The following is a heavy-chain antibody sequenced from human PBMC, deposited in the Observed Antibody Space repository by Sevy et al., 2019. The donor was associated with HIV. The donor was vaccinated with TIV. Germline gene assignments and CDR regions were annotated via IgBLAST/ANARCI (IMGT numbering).Heavy chain of an antibody. CDR1: GGSFSGYY. CDR3: ARAWIYCSGGSCCPPSKYYYYYGMDV. Sequence: SETLSLTCAVYGGSFSGYYWSWIRQPPGKGLEWIGEINHSGSTNYNPSLKSRVTISVDTSKNQFSLKLSSVTAADTAVYYCARAWIYCSGGSCCPPSKYYYYYGMDVWGQGTTVTVSS. CDR2: INHSGST. D-gene: IGHD2-15*01. V-gene: IGHV4-34*01. J-gene: IGHJ6*02.